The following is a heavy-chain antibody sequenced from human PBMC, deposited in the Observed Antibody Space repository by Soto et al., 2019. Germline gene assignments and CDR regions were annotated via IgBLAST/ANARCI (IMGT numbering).Heavy chain of an antibody. V-gene: IGHV3-21*01. CDR2: ISSSSSYI. J-gene: IGHJ2*01. CDR1: GFTFSSYS. CDR3: ARDGCTNGVCYILGYWYFDL. D-gene: IGHD2-8*01. Sequence: EVQLLESGGGLVQPGGSLRLSCAASGFTFSSYSMNWVRQAPGKGLEWVSSISSSSSYIYYADSVKGRFTISRDNAKNSLYLQMNSLRAEDTAVYYCARDGCTNGVCYILGYWYFDLWGRGTLVTVSS.